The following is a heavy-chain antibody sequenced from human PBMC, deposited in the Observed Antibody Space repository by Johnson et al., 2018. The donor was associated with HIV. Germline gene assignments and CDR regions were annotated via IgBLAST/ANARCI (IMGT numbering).Heavy chain of an antibody. Sequence: VQLVESGGGLVQPGGSLRLSCTASGFTFTTYWMAWVRQAPGKGLEWVANIKQDGSEKYYVDSVKGRFTISRDNAKNTLYLQMNSLRAEDTAVYYCARGSLTDDGFAAWGQGTLVIVSS. CDR2: IKQDGSEK. V-gene: IGHV3-7*02. D-gene: IGHD2-8*01. J-gene: IGHJ3*01. CDR3: ARGSLTDDGFAA. CDR1: GFTFTTYW.